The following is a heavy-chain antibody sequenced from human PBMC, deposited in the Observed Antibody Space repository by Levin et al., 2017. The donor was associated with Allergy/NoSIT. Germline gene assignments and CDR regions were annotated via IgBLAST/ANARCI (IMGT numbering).Heavy chain of an antibody. CDR3: ARSHPSWAAAGSDDFHY. V-gene: IGHV3-21*01. Sequence: PGGSLRLSCVASGFTFKSYTMNWVRQAPGKGLEWVASIIPTSTSIYYSDSVRGRFAVSRDNAKNSLYLQMNSLRAEDTAMYFCARSHPSWAAAGSDDFHYWGQGSLVTVSS. D-gene: IGHD6-13*01. J-gene: IGHJ4*02. CDR1: GFTFKSYT. CDR2: IIPTSTSI.